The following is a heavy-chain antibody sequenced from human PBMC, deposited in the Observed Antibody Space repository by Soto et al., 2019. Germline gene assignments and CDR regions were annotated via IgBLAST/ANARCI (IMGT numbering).Heavy chain of an antibody. CDR2: INAGNGNT. CDR1: GYTFTSYA. V-gene: IGHV1-3*01. CDR3: ARRPRYDFWSGYYDY. D-gene: IGHD3-3*01. J-gene: IGHJ4*02. Sequence: ASVKVSCKASGYTFTSYAMHWVRQAPGQRLEWMGWINAGNGNTKYSQKFQGRVTITRDTSASTAYMELSSLRSEDTAVYYCARRPRYDFWSGYYDYWGQGTLVTVPQ.